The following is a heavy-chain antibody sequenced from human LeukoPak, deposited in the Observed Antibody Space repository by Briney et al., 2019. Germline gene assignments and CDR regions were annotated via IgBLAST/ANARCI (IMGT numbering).Heavy chain of an antibody. CDR2: INAVNDDT. CDR1: GYTFASYS. CDR3: ARANYGSGTRWLDP. Sequence: ASVKVSCKASGYTFASYSIHWVRQAPGQGLEWMGWINAVNDDTKYSQKFQGRVTITGDTSASTVYMELSSLRSEDTAVYYCARANYGSGTRWLDPWGQGTLVIVSS. D-gene: IGHD3-10*01. V-gene: IGHV1-3*01. J-gene: IGHJ5*02.